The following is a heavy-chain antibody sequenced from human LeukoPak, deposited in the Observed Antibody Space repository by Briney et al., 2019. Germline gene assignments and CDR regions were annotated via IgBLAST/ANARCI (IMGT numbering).Heavy chain of an antibody. J-gene: IGHJ4*02. V-gene: IGHV6-1*01. CDR3: VREGSTYYYDSSAYYFDY. D-gene: IGHD3-22*01. Sequence: SPTLSLTCAISVDSVSTNSAAWNWVRQSPSRGLESLGITYYRSKWYNDYAVSVKSRITNNPDTSKNQFSLQLNSVTPEDTAVYYCVREGSTYYYDSSAYYFDYWGQGTLVTVSS. CDR1: VDSVSTNSAA. CDR2: TYYRSKWYN.